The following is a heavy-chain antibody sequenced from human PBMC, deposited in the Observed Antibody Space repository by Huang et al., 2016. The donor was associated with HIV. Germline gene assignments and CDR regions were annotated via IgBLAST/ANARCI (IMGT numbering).Heavy chain of an antibody. J-gene: IGHJ3*02. CDR2: ISNDGTTT. CDR3: TREYTVAGAFDI. V-gene: IGHV3-30-3*01. CDR1: GFSFSNYA. D-gene: IGHD5-12*01. Sequence: QGQLVESGGGVVRPGRSLRLSCAASGFSFSNYAMHWVRQAPGKRLEWVTFISNDGTTTYYANSVKGRFTISRDNFKNTLYLQMNRLRGDYTAVYYCTREYTVAGAFDIWGQGTMVTVSS.